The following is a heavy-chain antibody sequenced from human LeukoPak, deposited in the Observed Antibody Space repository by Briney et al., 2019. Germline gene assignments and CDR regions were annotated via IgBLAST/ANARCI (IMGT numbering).Heavy chain of an antibody. CDR3: ARAGYSYGYLGYFDY. Sequence: ASVTVSCTASGYTFTIYSISWVRQAPGQGLESMGWISAYNGNTNYAQKFQGRVTMTTDTSTSTAYMELRSLRSDDTAVYYCARAGYSYGYLGYFDYWGQGTLVTVSS. V-gene: IGHV1-18*01. J-gene: IGHJ4*02. D-gene: IGHD5-18*01. CDR1: GYTFTIYS. CDR2: ISAYNGNT.